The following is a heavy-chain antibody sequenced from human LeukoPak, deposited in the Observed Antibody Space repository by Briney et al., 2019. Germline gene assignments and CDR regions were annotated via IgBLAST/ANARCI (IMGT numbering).Heavy chain of an antibody. CDR1: GGTFSSYA. CDR3: ARGYYDSSGYYDDFGFDY. Sequence: SVRVSCKASGGTFSSYAISWVRQAPGQGLEWMGRIIPIFGTANYAQTYQGRLTITTDESTNTAYMELSSLRSEDTAVYYCARGYYDSSGYYDDFGFDYWGQGTLVTVSS. V-gene: IGHV1-69*05. J-gene: IGHJ4*02. CDR2: IIPIFGTA. D-gene: IGHD3-22*01.